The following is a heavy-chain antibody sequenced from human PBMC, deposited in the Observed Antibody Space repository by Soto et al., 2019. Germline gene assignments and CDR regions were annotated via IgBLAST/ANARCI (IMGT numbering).Heavy chain of an antibody. CDR1: GFFFKNFS. CDR3: ARGWQDFDWVFDF. Sequence: EVHLVESGGGLAKPGGSLRLVCAATGFFFKNFSMSWVRQAPGKGLEWVASISGNGNYTYYPGSLRGRVFISRDNAKSSVDLHLTNLRPEDTAVYYCARGWQDFDWVFDFWGQGTLVTVSS. V-gene: IGHV3-21*06. J-gene: IGHJ4*02. CDR2: ISGNGNYT. D-gene: IGHD3-9*01.